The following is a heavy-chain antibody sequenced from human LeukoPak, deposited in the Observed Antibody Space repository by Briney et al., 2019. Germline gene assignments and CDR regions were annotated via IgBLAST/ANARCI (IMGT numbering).Heavy chain of an antibody. Sequence: EASVKVSCKASGYTFTSYDINWVRQATGQGLEWMGWMNPNSGNTGYAQKFQGRVTMTRNTSISTAYMELSSLRSEDTAVYYCARGIAAAINWFDPWGQGTLVTVSS. D-gene: IGHD6-13*01. V-gene: IGHV1-8*01. CDR3: ARGIAAAINWFDP. CDR2: MNPNSGNT. CDR1: GYTFTSYD. J-gene: IGHJ5*02.